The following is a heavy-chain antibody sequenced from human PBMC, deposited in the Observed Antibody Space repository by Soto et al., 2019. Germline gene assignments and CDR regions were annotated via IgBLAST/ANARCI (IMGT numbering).Heavy chain of an antibody. D-gene: IGHD4-4*01. CDR1: GFTFTSSA. Sequence: ASVKVSCKASGFTFTSSAMQWVRQARGQRLEWIGWIVVGSGNTNYAQKFQERVTITRDMSTSTAYMELSSLRSEDTAVYYCAAKGPAYSNYVLDPWGQGTLVTVSS. J-gene: IGHJ5*02. V-gene: IGHV1-58*02. CDR3: AAKGPAYSNYVLDP. CDR2: IVVGSGNT.